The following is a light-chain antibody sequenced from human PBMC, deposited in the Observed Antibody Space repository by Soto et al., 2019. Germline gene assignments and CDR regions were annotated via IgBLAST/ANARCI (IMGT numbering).Light chain of an antibody. CDR3: QQYGSSLVT. Sequence: IVLSHSPGTLSLATGKRATLPCRATRRVSSSYLAWYQQKPGKAPRLLIYGASSRETGVPARFSGSGSGTDFTLTISSLEPEDFAVYYCQQYGSSLVTFGQGTKVDIK. V-gene: IGKV3-20*01. J-gene: IGKJ1*01. CDR1: RRVSSSY. CDR2: GAS.